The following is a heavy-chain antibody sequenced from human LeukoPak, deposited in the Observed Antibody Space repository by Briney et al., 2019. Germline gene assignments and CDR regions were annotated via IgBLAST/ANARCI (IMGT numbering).Heavy chain of an antibody. J-gene: IGHJ5*02. V-gene: IGHV1-2*02. Sequence: ASVKVSCKASGYTFTSYDIYWVRQATGQGLEWMGWINPNSGGTNYAQKFQGRVTMTRDTSISTAYMELSRLRSDDTAVYYCSRGSRIGEPGRGNWFDPWGQGTLVTVST. D-gene: IGHD6-19*01. CDR1: GYTFTSYD. CDR2: INPNSGGT. CDR3: SRGSRIGEPGRGNWFDP.